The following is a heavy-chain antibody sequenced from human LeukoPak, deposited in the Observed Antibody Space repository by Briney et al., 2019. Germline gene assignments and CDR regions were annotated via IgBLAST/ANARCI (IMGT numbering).Heavy chain of an antibody. CDR2: INPKSGTP. Sequence: GASVKVSCKTSGYRFTDYYIHWVRQAPGQGLEWMGWINPKSGTPKYTQGFQGRVTMTRDTSINTVYMELSGLTSDDTAVYFCTKDMRALVTITFGGVRNYAFDLWGQGTMVTISS. D-gene: IGHD3-16*01. CDR1: GYRFTDYY. V-gene: IGHV1-2*02. J-gene: IGHJ3*01. CDR3: TKDMRALVTITFGGVRNYAFDL.